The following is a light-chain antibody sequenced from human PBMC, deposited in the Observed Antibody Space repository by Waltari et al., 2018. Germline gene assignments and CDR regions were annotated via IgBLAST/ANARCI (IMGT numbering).Light chain of an antibody. Sequence: EIVMTQSPATLSVSPGERAALSCRASQSVTSNLAWYQQKPGQAPSLLIYDASTRATGIPARFSGSGSGTEFTLTISSLQSEDFAVYYCQQYNNWLGTFGQGTKVEIK. CDR2: DAS. V-gene: IGKV3-15*01. CDR3: QQYNNWLGT. J-gene: IGKJ1*01. CDR1: QSVTSN.